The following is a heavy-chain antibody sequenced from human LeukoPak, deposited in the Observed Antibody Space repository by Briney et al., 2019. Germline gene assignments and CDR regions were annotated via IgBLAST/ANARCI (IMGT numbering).Heavy chain of an antibody. CDR3: ASPLPTYYYDSSGLFGAFDI. Sequence: ASVKVSCKASGYTFTSYYMHWVRQAPGQGLEWMGIINPSGGSTSYARKFQGRVTMTRDTSTSTVYMELSSLRSEDTAVYYCASPLPTYYYDSSGLFGAFDIWGQGTMVTVSS. V-gene: IGHV1-46*01. D-gene: IGHD3-22*01. J-gene: IGHJ3*02. CDR1: GYTFTSYY. CDR2: INPSGGST.